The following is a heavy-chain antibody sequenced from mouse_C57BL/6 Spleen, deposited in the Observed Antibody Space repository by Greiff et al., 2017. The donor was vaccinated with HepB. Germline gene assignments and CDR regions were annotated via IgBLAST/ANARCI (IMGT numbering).Heavy chain of an antibody. CDR3: SRGGGLRHRFDY. CDR2: INPSNGGT. J-gene: IGHJ2*01. CDR1: GYTFTSYW. Sequence: QVQLQQPGTELVKPGASVKLSCKASGYTFTSYWMHWVKQRPGQGLEWIGNINPSNGGTNYNEKFKSKATLTVDKSSSTAYMQLGGLTSEDSAVYYCSRGGGLRHRFDYWGQGTTLTVSS. D-gene: IGHD2-2*01. V-gene: IGHV1-53*01.